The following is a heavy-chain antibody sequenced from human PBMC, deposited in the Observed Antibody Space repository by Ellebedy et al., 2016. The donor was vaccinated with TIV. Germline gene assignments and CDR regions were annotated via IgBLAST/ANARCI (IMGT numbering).Heavy chain of an antibody. D-gene: IGHD2-2*02. J-gene: IGHJ4*02. CDR2: ISPYTGNK. CDR1: GYTFTNYG. V-gene: IGHV1-18*04. CDR3: AREIGVVPAAIDY. Sequence: ASVKVSCKASGYTFTNYGINWVRQPPGQGLEWMGWISPYTGNKNHAQQLQGRVTMTADTSTSTAYRELRSLRSDDPAVYYCAREIGVVPAAIDYWGQGNLVTVSS.